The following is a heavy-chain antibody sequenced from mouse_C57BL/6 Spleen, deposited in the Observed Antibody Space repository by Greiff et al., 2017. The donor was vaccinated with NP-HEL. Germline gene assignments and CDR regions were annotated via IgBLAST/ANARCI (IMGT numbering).Heavy chain of an antibody. CDR3: ARNERLLWYFDV. D-gene: IGHD1-1*01. CDR1: GFSLTSYG. V-gene: IGHV2-2*01. CDR2: IWSGGST. J-gene: IGHJ1*03. Sequence: VQLQQSGPGLVQPSQSLSITCTVSGFSLTSYGVHWVRQSPGKGLEWLGVIWSGGSTDYNAAFISRLSISKDNSKSQVFFKMNSLHADDTAIYYCARNERLLWYFDVWGTGTTVTVSS.